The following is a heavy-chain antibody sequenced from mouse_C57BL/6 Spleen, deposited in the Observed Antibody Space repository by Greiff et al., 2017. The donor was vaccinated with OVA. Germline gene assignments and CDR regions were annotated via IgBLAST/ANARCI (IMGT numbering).Heavy chain of an antibody. V-gene: IGHV1-69*01. CDR1: GYTFTSYW. CDR2: IDPSDSYT. D-gene: IGHD1-1*02. Sequence: QVQLQQPGAELVMPGASVKLSCKASGYTFTSYWMHWVKQRPGQGLEWIGEIDPSDSYTNYNQKLQGKSTLTVDKSSSTAYMQLSSLTSEDSAVYYCARDYSFDYWGQGTTLTVSS. CDR3: ARDYSFDY. J-gene: IGHJ2*01.